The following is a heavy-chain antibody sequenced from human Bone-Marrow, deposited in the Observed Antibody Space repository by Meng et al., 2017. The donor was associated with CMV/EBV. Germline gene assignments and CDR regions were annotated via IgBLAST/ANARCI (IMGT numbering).Heavy chain of an antibody. Sequence: GESLKISCTASGFTFGDYAMSWVRQAPGKGLEWVSVIYSGGSTYYADSVKGRFTISRDNSKNTLYLQMNSLRAEDTAVYYCARDGWLRAWGHWFDPWGQGTLVTVSS. CDR2: IYSGGST. V-gene: IGHV3-66*02. D-gene: IGHD5-12*01. CDR3: ARDGWLRAWGHWFDP. J-gene: IGHJ5*02. CDR1: GFTFGDYA.